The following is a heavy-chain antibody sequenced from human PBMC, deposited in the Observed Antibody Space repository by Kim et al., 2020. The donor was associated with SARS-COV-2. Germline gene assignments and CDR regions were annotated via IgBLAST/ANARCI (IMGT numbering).Heavy chain of an antibody. CDR1: GGSISSSAYY. D-gene: IGHD3-3*01. J-gene: IGHJ4*02. Sequence: SETLSLTCTVSGGSISSSAYYWGWIRQTPGKGLEWIGSVNYTGSTYYNPSLKSRVTIAVDTSKNQFSLKLSSVTAANTDVYYGARHFRGTSIRFLGLDQFDYWGQGTLVTVSS. CDR3: ARHFRGTSIRFLGLDQFDY. CDR2: VNYTGST. V-gene: IGHV4-39*01.